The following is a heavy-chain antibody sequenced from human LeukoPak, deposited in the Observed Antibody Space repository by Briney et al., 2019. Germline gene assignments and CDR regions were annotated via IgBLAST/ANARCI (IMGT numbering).Heavy chain of an antibody. CDR3: ARHNYDSSGYYYFDY. D-gene: IGHD3-22*01. V-gene: IGHV4-39*01. Sequence: PSETLSLTCTVSGGSISSSSYYWGWIRQPPGKGLEWIGSINYSGTTYYNPSLKSRVTISVDTSKNQFSLKLSSVTAADTAVYYCARHNYDSSGYYYFDYWGQGTLVTVSS. CDR2: INYSGTT. J-gene: IGHJ4*02. CDR1: GGSISSSSYY.